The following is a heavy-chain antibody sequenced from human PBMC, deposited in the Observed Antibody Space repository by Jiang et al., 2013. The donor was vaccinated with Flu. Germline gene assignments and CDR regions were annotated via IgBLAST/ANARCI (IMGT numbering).Heavy chain of an antibody. V-gene: IGHV4-39*07. J-gene: IGHJ4*02. CDR3: ARVGSSWSTYYFDF. Sequence: GPGLVKPSETLSLICTVSGGSITNESYYWGWIRQPPGKGLEWIGSIFYSGSTYYNPSLRSRVTISVDTSKNQISLKVSSVTAADTAVYYCARVGSSWSTYYFDFWGQGALVTVSS. D-gene: IGHD6-13*01. CDR2: IFYSGST. CDR1: GGSITNESYY.